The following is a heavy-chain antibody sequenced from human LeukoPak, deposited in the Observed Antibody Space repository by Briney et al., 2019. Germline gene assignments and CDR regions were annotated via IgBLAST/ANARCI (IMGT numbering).Heavy chain of an antibody. D-gene: IGHD3-10*01. Sequence: ASVKVSCKASGYTFTGYYMHWVRQAPGQGLEWMGWINPNSGGTSYAQKFQGRVTMTRDTSISTAYMELSRLRSDDTAVYYCAGGTDYYGSGSTYYYYGMDVWGQGTTVTVSS. CDR2: INPNSGGT. V-gene: IGHV1-2*02. CDR1: GYTFTGYY. J-gene: IGHJ6*02. CDR3: AGGTDYYGSGSTYYYYGMDV.